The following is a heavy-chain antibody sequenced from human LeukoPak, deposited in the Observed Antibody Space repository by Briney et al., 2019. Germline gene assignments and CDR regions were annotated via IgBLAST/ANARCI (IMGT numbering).Heavy chain of an antibody. J-gene: IGHJ5*02. V-gene: IGHV3-43*02. CDR1: GFTFDDYA. CDR2: ISGDGVTT. CDR3: AKDLGPSGAGWFDP. Sequence: PGGSLRLSCAASGFTFDDYAIHWVRQVPGKVLEWVSLISGDGVTTYYADSVKGRFTTSRDNSKNSLYLQMNSLRTEDTALYYCAKDLGPSGAGWFDPWGQGTLVTVSS. D-gene: IGHD7-27*01.